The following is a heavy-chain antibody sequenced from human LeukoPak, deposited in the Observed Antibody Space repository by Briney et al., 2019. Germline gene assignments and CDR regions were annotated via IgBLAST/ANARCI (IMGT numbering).Heavy chain of an antibody. CDR1: GFAFNSYD. V-gene: IGHV3-23*01. CDR3: AKAGSGHYYDY. D-gene: IGHD3-22*01. J-gene: IGHJ4*02. Sequence: GGSLRLSCAASGFAFNSYDMTWFRRAPGKGLEWVSLITTDTYYADSVRGRFTISRDNSKNTLYLQMNSLRADDTAVYYCAKAGSGHYYDYWGQGTLVTVSS. CDR2: ITTDT.